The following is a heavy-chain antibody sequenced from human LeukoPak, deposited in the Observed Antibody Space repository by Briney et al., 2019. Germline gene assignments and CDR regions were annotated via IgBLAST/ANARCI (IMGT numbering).Heavy chain of an antibody. CDR1: GFTVSSNY. J-gene: IGHJ4*02. Sequence: GGSLRLSCAASGFTVSSNYMNWVRQAPGKGLEWVSAIYTGGITYYAGSVKGRFTISRDNSKNTLYLQMNSLRAEDTAVYYCARGYYGSGPDSWGQGTLVTVSS. CDR2: IYTGGIT. D-gene: IGHD3-10*01. V-gene: IGHV3-53*01. CDR3: ARGYYGSGPDS.